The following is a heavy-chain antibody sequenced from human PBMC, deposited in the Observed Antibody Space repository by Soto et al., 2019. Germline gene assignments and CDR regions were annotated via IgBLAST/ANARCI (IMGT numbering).Heavy chain of an antibody. Sequence: SETLSLTCAVYGGSFSGYYWSWISKPPGKGLEWIGEINHSGSTNYNPSLKSRVTISVDTSKNQFSLKLSSVTAADTAVYYCARGQAYYDFWSGSYYYYMDVWGKGTTVTVSS. CDR2: INHSGST. D-gene: IGHD3-3*01. CDR3: ARGQAYYDFWSGSYYYYMDV. J-gene: IGHJ6*03. CDR1: GGSFSGYY. V-gene: IGHV4-34*01.